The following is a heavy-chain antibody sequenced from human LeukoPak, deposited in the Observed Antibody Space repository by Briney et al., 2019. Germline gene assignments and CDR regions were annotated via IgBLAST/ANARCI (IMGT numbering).Heavy chain of an antibody. CDR1: GGSISSYY. V-gene: IGHV4-59*01. CDR3: ARDPSTFYFDY. J-gene: IGHJ4*02. CDR2: IYSSGST. D-gene: IGHD3-16*01. Sequence: SETLSLTCTVSGGSISSYYWSWIRQPPGKGLEWIGYIYSSGSTDYNPSLKSRVTISVDTSKSQVSLKLSSVTAADTAIYYCARDPSTFYFDYWGQGALVTVSS.